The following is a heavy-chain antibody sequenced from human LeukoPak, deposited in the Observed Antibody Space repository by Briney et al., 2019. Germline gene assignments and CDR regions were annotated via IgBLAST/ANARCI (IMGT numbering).Heavy chain of an antibody. Sequence: SETLSLTCAVYGGSFSGYYWSWIRQPPGKGLEWIGEINHSGSTNYNPSLKSRVTIPVDTSKNQFSLKLSSVTAADTAVYYCARGTYHYRITKLGGAFDIWGQGTMVTVSS. V-gene: IGHV4-34*01. CDR2: INHSGST. J-gene: IGHJ3*02. CDR3: ARGTYHYRITKLGGAFDI. CDR1: GGSFSGYY. D-gene: IGHD3-22*01.